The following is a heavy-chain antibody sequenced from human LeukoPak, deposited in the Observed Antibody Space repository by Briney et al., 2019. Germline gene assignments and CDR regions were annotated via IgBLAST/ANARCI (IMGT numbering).Heavy chain of an antibody. CDR3: ARERGSGNYYKGGFDV. Sequence: GGSLRLSCAASGFTVSSNYMSWVRQAPGKGLEWVSLIYTGGSTYYADSVKGRFTIPRDNSKNTLYLQMNSLRAADTAVYYCARERGSGNYYKGGFDVWGQGTMVTVSS. V-gene: IGHV3-53*01. CDR1: GFTVSSNY. D-gene: IGHD3-10*01. CDR2: IYTGGST. J-gene: IGHJ3*01.